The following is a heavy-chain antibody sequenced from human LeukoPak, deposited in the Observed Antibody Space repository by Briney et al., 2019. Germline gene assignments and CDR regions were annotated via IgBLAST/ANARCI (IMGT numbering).Heavy chain of an antibody. J-gene: IGHJ4*02. CDR1: GYNFSKYW. CDR3: ARHGPEIVVVPASIPLDY. CDR2: IYPRDSDV. V-gene: IGHV5-51*01. D-gene: IGHD2-2*01. Sequence: GESLKISCKGIGYNFSKYWIGWVRQMPGKGLEWMGIIYPRDSDVRYNPSFQGHVTISADTSTSTLYLHWSSLQPSDTAIYFCARHGPEIVVVPASIPLDYWGKGTLVTVSS.